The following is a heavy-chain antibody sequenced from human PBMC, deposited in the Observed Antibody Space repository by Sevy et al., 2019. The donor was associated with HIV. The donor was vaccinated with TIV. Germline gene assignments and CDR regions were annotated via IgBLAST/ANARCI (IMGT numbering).Heavy chain of an antibody. CDR3: AKVLARGVAVAGSAWGMDV. V-gene: IGHV3-23*01. Sequence: GGSLRLSCAASGFTFSNYDMNWVRQAPGKGLEWVSAISRSGGTTYDADSVKGRFTISRDKSQNTLYLQMNSLRAEDTAVYYCAKVLARGVAVAGSAWGMDVWGQGATVTVSS. CDR2: ISRSGGTT. J-gene: IGHJ6*02. CDR1: GFTFSNYD. D-gene: IGHD6-19*01.